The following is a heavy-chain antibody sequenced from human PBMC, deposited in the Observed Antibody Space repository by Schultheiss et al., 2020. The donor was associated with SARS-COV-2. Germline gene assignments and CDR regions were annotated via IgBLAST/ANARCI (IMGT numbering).Heavy chain of an antibody. V-gene: IGHV3-23*01. CDR1: GFTFSSYS. D-gene: IGHD3-10*01. Sequence: GGSLRLSCAASGFTFSSYSMNWVRQAPGKGLEWVSAISGSGGSTYYADSVKGRFTISRDNSKNTLYLQMNSLRSEDTAVYYCAAGDYYGSGSYVPPLEYWGQGTLVTVSS. CDR3: AAGDYYGSGSYVPPLEY. CDR2: ISGSGGST. J-gene: IGHJ4*02.